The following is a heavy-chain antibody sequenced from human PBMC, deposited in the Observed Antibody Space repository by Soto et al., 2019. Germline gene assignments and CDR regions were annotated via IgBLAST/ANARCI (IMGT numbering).Heavy chain of an antibody. CDR1: GFTFSSYS. J-gene: IGHJ4*02. D-gene: IGHD5-12*01. V-gene: IGHV3-21*01. CDR3: ARDRHSGYDGFDY. CDR2: ISSSSSYI. Sequence: GGSLRLSCAASGFTFSSYSMNWVRQAPGKGLEWVSSISSSSSYIYYADSVKGRFTISGDNAKNSLYLQMNSLRAEDTAVYYCARDRHSGYDGFDYWGQGTLVTVSS.